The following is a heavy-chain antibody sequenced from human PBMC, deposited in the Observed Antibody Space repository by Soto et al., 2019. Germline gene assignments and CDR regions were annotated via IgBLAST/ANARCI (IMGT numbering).Heavy chain of an antibody. CDR2: IIPIFGTA. CDR1: GGTFSSYA. Sequence: ASVKVSCKASGGTFSSYAISWVRQAPGQGLEWMGGIIPIFGTANYAQKFQGRVTITADESTSTAYMELSSLRSEDTAVYYCARDAVVPAASLYYGMDVWGQGTTVTVSS. J-gene: IGHJ6*02. CDR3: ARDAVVPAASLYYGMDV. V-gene: IGHV1-69*13. D-gene: IGHD2-2*01.